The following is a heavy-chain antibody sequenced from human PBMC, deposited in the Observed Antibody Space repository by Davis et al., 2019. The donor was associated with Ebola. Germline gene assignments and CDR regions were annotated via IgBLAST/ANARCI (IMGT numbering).Heavy chain of an antibody. V-gene: IGHV3-48*04. CDR1: GFTFSSYS. CDR2: ISSSSSTI. D-gene: IGHD6-19*01. Sequence: GGSLRLSCAASGFTFSSYSMNWVRQAPGKGLEWVSYISSSSSTIYYADSVKGRFTISRDNAKNSLYLQMNSLRAEDTAVYYCAREMTTYSSGWYLDAYYFDYWGQGTLVTVSS. J-gene: IGHJ4*02. CDR3: AREMTTYSSGWYLDAYYFDY.